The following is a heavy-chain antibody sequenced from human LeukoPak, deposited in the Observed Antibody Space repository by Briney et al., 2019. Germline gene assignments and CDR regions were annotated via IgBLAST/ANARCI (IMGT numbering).Heavy chain of an antibody. J-gene: IGHJ3*02. CDR2: IYPGDSDT. V-gene: IGHV5-51*01. CDR1: YW. CDR3: AIPPPYGDHDAFDI. D-gene: IGHD4-17*01. Sequence: YWSWIRQHPGKGLEWMGIIYPGDSDTRYSPSFQGQVTISADKSISTAYLQWSSLKASDTAMYYCAIPPPYGDHDAFDIWGQGTMVTVSS.